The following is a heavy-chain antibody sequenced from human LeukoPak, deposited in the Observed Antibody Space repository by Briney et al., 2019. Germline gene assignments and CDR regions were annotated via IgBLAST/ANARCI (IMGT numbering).Heavy chain of an antibody. J-gene: IGHJ4*02. Sequence: TGGSLRLSCAASGFTFSSYAMSWVRQAPGKGLEWVSAISGSGGSTYYADSVKGRFTISRDNSKDTLYLQMNSLRAEDTAVYYCAKDRLRVVPGIGDYWGQGTLVTVSS. CDR1: GFTFSSYA. D-gene: IGHD2-2*01. CDR2: ISGSGGST. CDR3: AKDRLRVVPGIGDY. V-gene: IGHV3-23*01.